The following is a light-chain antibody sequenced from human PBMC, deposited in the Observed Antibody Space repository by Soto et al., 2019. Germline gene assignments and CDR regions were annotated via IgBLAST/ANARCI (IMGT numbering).Light chain of an antibody. CDR1: QTISSN. V-gene: IGKV3-15*01. J-gene: IGKJ1*01. CDR3: QQYKTWPRT. Sequence: DIVMTQSPATLSVSPGERATLSCRASQTISSNLAWYQQRPGQAPRLLIYGSSTRATGIPARFSGSGSGTEFTLTSRCLQSEDFAFYYCQQYKTWPRTFGQGTEVEFK. CDR2: GSS.